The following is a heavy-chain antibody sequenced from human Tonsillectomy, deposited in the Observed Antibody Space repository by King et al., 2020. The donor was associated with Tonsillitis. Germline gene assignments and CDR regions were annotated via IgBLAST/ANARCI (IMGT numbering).Heavy chain of an antibody. CDR3: ARDPSTTYYYVSSGQYYFDY. CDR1: GFTFSTYS. J-gene: IGHJ4*02. CDR2: ISSSSRYI. D-gene: IGHD3-22*01. Sequence: VQLVESGGGLVKPGGSLRLSCAASGFTFSTYSMNWVRQAPGKGLEWVSSISSSSRYIYYADSVRGRFTISRDNAKNSLYLQMNSLRAEDTAVYYCARDPSTTYYYVSSGQYYFDYWGQGTLVTVSS. V-gene: IGHV3-21*01.